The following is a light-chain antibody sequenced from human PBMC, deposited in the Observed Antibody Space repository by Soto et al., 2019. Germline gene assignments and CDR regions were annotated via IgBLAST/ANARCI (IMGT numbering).Light chain of an antibody. V-gene: IGLV1-51*01. CDR1: SSNIGNNF. Sequence: QSVLTQPPSVSAAPGQKVTISCSGSSSNIGNNFVSWYQQLPGTAPKLLIYDNNKRPSGIPDRFSGSKSGTSATLGITGLQSEDEADYYCATWESSLSIGVFGGGTKVTVL. CDR2: DNN. J-gene: IGLJ2*01. CDR3: ATWESSLSIGV.